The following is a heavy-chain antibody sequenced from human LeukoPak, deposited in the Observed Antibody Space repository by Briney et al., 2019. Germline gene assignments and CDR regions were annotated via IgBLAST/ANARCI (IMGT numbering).Heavy chain of an antibody. J-gene: IGHJ4*02. CDR1: GGSFSGYY. V-gene: IGHV4-34*01. CDR3: ARAPGAAID. D-gene: IGHD2-2*01. Sequence: PSETLSLTCAVYGGSFSGYYWSWIRQPPGKGLEWIGEINHSGSTNYNPSLKSRVSISVDTSKNQFSLKLNSMTAADTAVYYCARAPGAAIDWGQGTLVTVSS. CDR2: INHSGST.